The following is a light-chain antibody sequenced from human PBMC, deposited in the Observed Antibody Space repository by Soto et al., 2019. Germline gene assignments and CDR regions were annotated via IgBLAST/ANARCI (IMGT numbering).Light chain of an antibody. V-gene: IGLV2-14*01. CDR2: DVS. CDR1: ISDVGGSNY. CDR3: SSYTSSSTLRGV. J-gene: IGLJ1*01. Sequence: QSALTQPASVSGSPGQSITISFTGTISDVGGSNYVSWYQQHPGKAPKLMIYDVSNRPSGVSNRFSGSKSGNTASLTISGLQAEDEADYYCSSYTSSSTLRGVFGTGTKLTVL.